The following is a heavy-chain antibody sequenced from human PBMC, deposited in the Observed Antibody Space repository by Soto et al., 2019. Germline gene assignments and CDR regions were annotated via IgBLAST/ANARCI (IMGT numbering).Heavy chain of an antibody. CDR1: GYTFTSYY. CDR3: ARDLGYSYGYNGMDV. J-gene: IGHJ6*02. V-gene: IGHV1-46*01. Sequence: ASVKVSCKASGYTFTSYYMHWVRQAPGQELEWMGIINPSGGSTSYAQKFQGRVTMTRDTSTSTVYMELSSLRSEDTAVYYCARDLGYSYGYNGMDVWGQGTTVTVSS. D-gene: IGHD5-18*01. CDR2: INPSGGST.